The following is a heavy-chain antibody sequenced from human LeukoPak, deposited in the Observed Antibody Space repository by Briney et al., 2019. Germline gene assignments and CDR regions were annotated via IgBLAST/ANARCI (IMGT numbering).Heavy chain of an antibody. V-gene: IGHV4-31*03. CDR3: ARLVGDYYYDSSGPDY. D-gene: IGHD3-22*01. Sequence: SQTLSLTCTVSGGSISSGGYYWSWIRQHPGKGLEWIGYIYYSGSTYYNPSLKSRVTISVDTSKNQFSLKLSSVTAADTAVYYCARLVGDYYYDSSGPDYWGQGTLVTVSS. J-gene: IGHJ4*02. CDR2: IYYSGST. CDR1: GGSISSGGYY.